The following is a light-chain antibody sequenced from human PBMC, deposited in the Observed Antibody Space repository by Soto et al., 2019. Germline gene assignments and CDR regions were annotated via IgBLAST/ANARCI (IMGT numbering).Light chain of an antibody. CDR1: QGINNY. CDR3: HHYDPMPIS. Sequence: DIQMTQSPSSLSASVGDRVTITCQASQGINNYLNWYQQKPGKAPELLIYDSSSLKTGVPSRFSGSGSEADFTLNISSLQPDDGATYYCHHYDPMPISFGGGTKIEIK. J-gene: IGKJ4*01. V-gene: IGKV1-33*01. CDR2: DSS.